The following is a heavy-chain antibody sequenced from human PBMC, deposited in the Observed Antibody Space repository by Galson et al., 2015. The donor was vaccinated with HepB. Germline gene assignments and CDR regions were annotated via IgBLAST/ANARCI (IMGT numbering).Heavy chain of an antibody. CDR3: AREDPESYYDFWSGYYTGMGVDY. D-gene: IGHD3-3*01. CDR2: IWYDGSNK. Sequence: SLRLSCAASGFTFSSYGMHWVRQAPGKGLEWVAVIWYDGSNKYYADSVKGRFTISRDNSKNTLYLQMNSLRAEDTAVYYCAREDPESYYDFWSGYYTGMGVDYWGQGTLVTVSS. V-gene: IGHV3-33*01. CDR1: GFTFSSYG. J-gene: IGHJ4*02.